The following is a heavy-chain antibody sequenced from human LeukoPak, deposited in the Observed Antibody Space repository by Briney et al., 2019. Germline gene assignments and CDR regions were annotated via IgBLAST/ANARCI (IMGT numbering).Heavy chain of an antibody. J-gene: IGHJ4*02. D-gene: IGHD3-10*01. CDR2: ISGSGGTT. CDR3: AKAGPVVRGFIGYY. V-gene: IGHV3-23*01. CDR1: AFTFSTYG. Sequence: QPGGSLRLSCAASAFTFSTYGMHWVRQAPGKGLEWVSAISGSGGTTHYADSVKGRFTISRDNSKNTLYLQLNSVRAEDTAIYYCAKAGPVVRGFIGYYWGQGTLVTVSS.